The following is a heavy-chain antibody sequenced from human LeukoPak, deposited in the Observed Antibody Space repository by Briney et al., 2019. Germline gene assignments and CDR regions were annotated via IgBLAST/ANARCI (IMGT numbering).Heavy chain of an antibody. CDR3: ARVASTGPFDY. V-gene: IGHV4-4*02. CDR1: GGSVTSTNW. J-gene: IGHJ4*02. D-gene: IGHD2-8*02. Sequence: ASETLSLTCDVSGGSVTSTNWWTWVRQPPGKGLEWIGEVHLDGRTNYNPSLKSRLIMSVDLPDNHISLKLTYVTAAVTAVYYCARVASTGPFDYWGQGTLVTVPS. CDR2: VHLDGRT.